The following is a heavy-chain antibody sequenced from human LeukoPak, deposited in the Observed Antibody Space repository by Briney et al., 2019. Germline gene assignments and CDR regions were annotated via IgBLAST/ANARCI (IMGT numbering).Heavy chain of an antibody. D-gene: IGHD6-19*01. Sequence: ASVKVSCKASGYTFTSYGISWVRQAPGQGLEWMGWISAYNGNTNYAQKLQGRVTMTTDTSTSTAYMELRSLRSDDTAVYYCASQDGIAVAEKNRGVYYYYYMDVWGKGTTVTVSS. V-gene: IGHV1-18*01. CDR1: GYTFTSYG. J-gene: IGHJ6*03. CDR2: ISAYNGNT. CDR3: ASQDGIAVAEKNRGVYYYYYMDV.